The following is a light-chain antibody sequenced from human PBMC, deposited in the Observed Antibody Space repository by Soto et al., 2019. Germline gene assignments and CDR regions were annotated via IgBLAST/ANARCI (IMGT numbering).Light chain of an antibody. CDR1: QSLVHSDGIAY. J-gene: IGKJ4*01. CDR2: EVS. V-gene: IGKV2D-29*02. CDR3: MQSIQLLLT. Sequence: DVVMTQSPLSLPVTLGQPASISCRSNQSLVHSDGIAYFSWFQQRPGRSPQLLIYEVSNRFSGVPDRFSGSGSGTDFTLKISRVEAEDVGVYYCMQSIQLLLTFGGGTKVDIK.